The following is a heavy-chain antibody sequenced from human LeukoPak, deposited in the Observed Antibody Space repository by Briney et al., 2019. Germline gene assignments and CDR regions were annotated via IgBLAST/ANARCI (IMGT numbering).Heavy chain of an antibody. J-gene: IGHJ4*02. CDR3: ARVKYYYGSGIY. CDR1: GYTFTGYY. D-gene: IGHD3-10*01. CDR2: INPNSGGT. Sequence: SVKVSCKASGYTFTGYYMHWVRQAPGQGLEWMGWINPNSGGTNYAQKFQGRVTMTRDTSISTAYMELSRLRSDDTAVYYCARVKYYYGSGIYWGQGTLVTVSS. V-gene: IGHV1-2*02.